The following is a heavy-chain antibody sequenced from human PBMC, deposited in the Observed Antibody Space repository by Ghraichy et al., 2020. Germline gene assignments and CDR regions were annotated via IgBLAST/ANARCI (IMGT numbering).Heavy chain of an antibody. Sequence: GESLNISCAASGFTFDDYAMHWVRQAPGKGLEWVSLISGDGGSTYYADSVKGRFTISRDNSKNSLYLQMNSLRTEDTALYYCAKDRISGYNPLRYYGMDVWGQGTTVTVSS. J-gene: IGHJ6*02. D-gene: IGHD5-12*01. V-gene: IGHV3-43*02. CDR3: AKDRISGYNPLRYYGMDV. CDR1: GFTFDDYA. CDR2: ISGDGGST.